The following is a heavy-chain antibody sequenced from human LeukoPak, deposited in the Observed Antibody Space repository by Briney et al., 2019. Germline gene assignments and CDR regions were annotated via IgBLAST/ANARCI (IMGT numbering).Heavy chain of an antibody. V-gene: IGHV1-69*05. J-gene: IGHJ6*03. Sequence: GSSVTVSCKASGGTLSSYAISWVRQAPGQGLEWMGGIIPIFGKANYAQTFQGRVTITTDASTSTAYMELSSLRSEDTAVYYCARGYCSSTSCYYYYMDVWGKGTTVTVSS. D-gene: IGHD2-2*01. CDR1: GGTLSSYA. CDR3: ARGYCSSTSCYYYYMDV. CDR2: IIPIFGKA.